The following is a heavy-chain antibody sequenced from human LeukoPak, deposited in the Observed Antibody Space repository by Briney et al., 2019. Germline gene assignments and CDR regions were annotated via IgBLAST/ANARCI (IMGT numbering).Heavy chain of an antibody. V-gene: IGHV3-72*01. CDR2: TRNKANSYTT. J-gene: IGHJ4*02. D-gene: IGHD2-2*01. CDR1: GFTFSDHY. Sequence: GGSLRLSCAASGFTFSDHYMDWVRQAPGKGLERVGRTRNKANSYTTEYAASVKGRFTISRDDSKNSLYLQMNSLKTEDTAVYYCARMPPFRGFDYGGRGPLVTVSS. CDR3: ARMPPFRGFDY.